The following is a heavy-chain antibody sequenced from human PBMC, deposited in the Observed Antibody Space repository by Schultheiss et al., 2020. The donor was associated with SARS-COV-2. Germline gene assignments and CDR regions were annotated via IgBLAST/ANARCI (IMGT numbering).Heavy chain of an antibody. J-gene: IGHJ4*02. CDR2: ISSRSSYI. Sequence: GGSLRLSCAASGFTFSSYSMTWVRQAPGKGLEWVASISSRSSYIHYADSVKGRFTISRDNSKNTLYLQMNSLRAEDTAVYYCAGGPGGSGWYCPQGYWGQGTLVTVSS. CDR3: AGGPGGSGWYCPQGY. D-gene: IGHD6-19*01. V-gene: IGHV3-21*01. CDR1: GFTFSSYS.